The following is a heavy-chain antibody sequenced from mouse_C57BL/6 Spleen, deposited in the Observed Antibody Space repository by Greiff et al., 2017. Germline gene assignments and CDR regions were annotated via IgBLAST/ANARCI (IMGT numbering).Heavy chain of an antibody. Sequence: QVQLQQSGAELAKPGASVKLSCKAAGYTFTSYWMHWVKQRPGQGLEWIGYINPSSGYTKYNQKFKDKATLTADKSSSTAYMQLSSLTYEDSAVYYCARLPGSSWDYFDYWGQGTTLTVSS. CDR1: GYTFTSYW. CDR3: ARLPGSSWDYFDY. J-gene: IGHJ2*01. D-gene: IGHD1-1*01. CDR2: INPSSGYT. V-gene: IGHV1-7*01.